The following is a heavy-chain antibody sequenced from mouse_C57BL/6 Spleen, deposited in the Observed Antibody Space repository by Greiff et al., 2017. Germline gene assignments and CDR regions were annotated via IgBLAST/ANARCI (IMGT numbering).Heavy chain of an antibody. Sequence: QVQLQQSGAELAKPGASVKLSCKASGYTFTSYWMHCGKQRSGQGLEWIGYINPSSGYTKYNQKFKDKATLTADKSSSTAYMQLSSLTYEDSAVYYCASSHFAYWGQGTLVTVSA. V-gene: IGHV1-7*01. J-gene: IGHJ3*01. CDR2: INPSSGYT. CDR1: GYTFTSYW. CDR3: ASSHFAY.